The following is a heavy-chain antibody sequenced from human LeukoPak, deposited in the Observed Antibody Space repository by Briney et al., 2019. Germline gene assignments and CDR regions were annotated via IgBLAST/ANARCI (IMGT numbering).Heavy chain of an antibody. CDR3: ARGSSSWSTFDY. CDR2: INPNSGAT. Sequence: ASVKVSCTASGYTFTDYYMLWVRHAPGQGLEWMGWINPNSGATKYAQKFQGRVTMTRDRSISTAYMELSRLRSDDTAVYYCARGSSSWSTFDYWGQGTLVTVSS. D-gene: IGHD6-13*01. V-gene: IGHV1-2*02. CDR1: GYTFTDYY. J-gene: IGHJ4*02.